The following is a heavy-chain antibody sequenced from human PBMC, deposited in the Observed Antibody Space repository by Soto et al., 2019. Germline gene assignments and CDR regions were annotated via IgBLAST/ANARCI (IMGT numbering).Heavy chain of an antibody. CDR2: IYYSGST. Sequence: SETLSLTCTVSGGSISSYYWSWIRQPPGKGLEWIGYIYYSGSTNYNPSLKSRVTISVDTSKNQFSLKLSSVTAADTAVYYCARVQYYDFWSGYPYYFDYWGQGTLVTVSS. CDR1: GGSISSYY. V-gene: IGHV4-59*01. CDR3: ARVQYYDFWSGYPYYFDY. J-gene: IGHJ4*02. D-gene: IGHD3-3*01.